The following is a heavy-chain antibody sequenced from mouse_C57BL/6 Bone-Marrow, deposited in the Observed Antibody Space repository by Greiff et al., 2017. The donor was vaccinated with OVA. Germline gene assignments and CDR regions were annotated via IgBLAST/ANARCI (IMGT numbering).Heavy chain of an antibody. CDR3: ARYYGNYGEAY. Sequence: QVQLQQPGAELVKPGASVKLSCKASGYTFTSYWMHWVKQRPGQGLEWIGMIHPNSGSTNYNEKFKSKATLTVDKSSSTAYMQLSSLTSEDSAVYYCARYYGNYGEAYWGQGTLVTVSA. D-gene: IGHD2-1*01. J-gene: IGHJ3*01. CDR2: IHPNSGST. V-gene: IGHV1-64*01. CDR1: GYTFTSYW.